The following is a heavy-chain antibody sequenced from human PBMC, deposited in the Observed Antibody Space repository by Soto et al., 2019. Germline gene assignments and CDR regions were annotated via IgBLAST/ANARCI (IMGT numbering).Heavy chain of an antibody. CDR3: ASRIVAVAGSAFDI. Sequence: SETLSLTCTVSGGSISSSSSYWGWIRQPPGKGLEWIGEIYHSGSTNYNPSLKSRVTMSVDKSKNHFSLKLSSVTAADTAVYYCASRIVAVAGSAFDIWGHGTMVTVSS. CDR1: GGSISSSSSY. CDR2: IYHSGST. V-gene: IGHV4-39*07. D-gene: IGHD6-19*01. J-gene: IGHJ3*02.